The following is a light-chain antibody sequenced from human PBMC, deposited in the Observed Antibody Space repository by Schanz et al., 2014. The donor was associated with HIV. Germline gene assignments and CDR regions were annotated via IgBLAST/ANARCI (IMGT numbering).Light chain of an antibody. CDR1: NNDIGSYTY. CDR3: SSYAGSLPLV. V-gene: IGLV2-14*03. CDR2: GVF. Sequence: QSALTQPASVSGSPGQSITVSCTGTNNDIGSYTYVAWYQQHPGKAPKVVVYGVFDRPSGVSNRFSGSKSGNTASLTVSGLQAEDEADYYCSSYAGSLPLVFGGGTKLTVL. J-gene: IGLJ2*01.